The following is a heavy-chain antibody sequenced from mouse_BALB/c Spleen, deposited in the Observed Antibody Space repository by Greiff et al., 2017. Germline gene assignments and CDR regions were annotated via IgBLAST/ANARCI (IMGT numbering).Heavy chain of an antibody. CDR3: ARGVRRRDYAMDY. CDR2: ISYSGST. CDR1: GDSITSGY. V-gene: IGHV3-8*02. Sequence: VQLQQSGPSLVKPSQTLSLTCSVTGDSITSGYWNWIRKFPGNKLEYMGYISYSGSTYYNPSLKSRISITRDTSKNQYYLQLNSVTTEDTATYYCARGVRRRDYAMDYWGQGTSVTVSS. D-gene: IGHD2-14*01. J-gene: IGHJ4*01.